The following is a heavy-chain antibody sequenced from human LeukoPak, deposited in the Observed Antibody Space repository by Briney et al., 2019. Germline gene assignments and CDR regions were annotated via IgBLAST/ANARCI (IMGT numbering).Heavy chain of an antibody. Sequence: PGGSLRLSCTASGFTFSTYSMMGVRQAPGEGLEGFSSITSSSSYIFYVDSVKGRFTISRDNAKNSLHLQMDSLRAEDSAVYYCARSATSSSSRINWFDAWGQGTLVTVSS. J-gene: IGHJ5*02. CDR2: ITSSSSYI. D-gene: IGHD6-6*01. V-gene: IGHV3-21*01. CDR1: GFTFSTYS. CDR3: ARSATSSSSRINWFDA.